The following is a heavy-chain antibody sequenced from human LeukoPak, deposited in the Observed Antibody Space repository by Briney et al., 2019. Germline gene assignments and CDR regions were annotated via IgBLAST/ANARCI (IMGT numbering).Heavy chain of an antibody. V-gene: IGHV3-30*09. D-gene: IGHD4-17*01. J-gene: IGHJ4*02. CDR3: ARDLTTVTWGDY. Sequence: PGGSLRLSCAASGFTFSSYAMRWVRQAPGKGLEWVAGISYDGSNKYYADSVKGRFAISRDNAKNTLYLQMNSLRAEDTAVYYCARDLTTVTWGDYWGQGTLVTVSS. CDR1: GFTFSSYA. CDR2: ISYDGSNK.